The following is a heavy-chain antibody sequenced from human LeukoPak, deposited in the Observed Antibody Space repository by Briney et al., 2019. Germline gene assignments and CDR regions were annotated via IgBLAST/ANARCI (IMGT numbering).Heavy chain of an antibody. J-gene: IGHJ5*02. CDR3: ARSKVTHNWFDP. CDR2: IIPIFGTA. V-gene: IGHV1-69*13. CDR1: GGTFSSYA. Sequence: SVKVSCKASGGTFSSYAISWVRQAPGQGLEWMGGIIPIFGTANYAQKFQGRVTITADESTSTAYMELSSLRSEDTAVYYCARSKVTHNWFDPWGQGTLVTVSS. D-gene: IGHD2-21*02.